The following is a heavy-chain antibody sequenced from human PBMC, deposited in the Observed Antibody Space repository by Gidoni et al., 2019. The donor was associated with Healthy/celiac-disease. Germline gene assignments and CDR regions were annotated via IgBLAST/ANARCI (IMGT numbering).Heavy chain of an antibody. V-gene: IGHV4-34*01. CDR2: INHSGST. D-gene: IGHD6-13*01. J-gene: IGHJ5*02. CDR3: ARGRYSSSWRTGTYNWFDP. Sequence: QVQLQQWGAGLLKPSETLSLTCAVYGGSFSGYYWSWIRQPPGKGLEWIGEINHSGSTNYNPSLKSRVTISVDTPKNQFSLKLSSVTAADTAVYYCARGRYSSSWRTGTYNWFDPWGQGTLVTVSS. CDR1: GGSFSGYY.